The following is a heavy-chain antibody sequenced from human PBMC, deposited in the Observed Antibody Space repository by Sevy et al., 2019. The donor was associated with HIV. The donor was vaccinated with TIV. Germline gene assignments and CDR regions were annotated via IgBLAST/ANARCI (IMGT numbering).Heavy chain of an antibody. D-gene: IGHD3-22*01. CDR3: ARGPYNSSLRFDF. V-gene: IGHV3-30-3*01. Sequence: GGSLRLSCVASGFSLSDYAMHWVRQGPDKGLAWVAVISFDGGNTYYSDAVEGRFTISRDNAKNTVFLQMNSLSPDDTAMYYCARGPYNSSLRFDFWGQGTLVTVSS. J-gene: IGHJ4*02. CDR2: ISFDGGNT. CDR1: GFSLSDYA.